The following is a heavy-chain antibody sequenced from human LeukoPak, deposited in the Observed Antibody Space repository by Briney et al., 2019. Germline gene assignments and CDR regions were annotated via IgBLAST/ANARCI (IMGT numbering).Heavy chain of an antibody. CDR3: ARERNYYDSSNWYFDL. Sequence: SQTLSLTCTVSGGSISSGGYYWSWIRQHPGKGLEWIGYIYYSGSTYYNPSLKSRVTISVDTSKNQFSLKLSSVTAADTAVYYCARERNYYDSSNWYFDLWGRGTLVTVSS. D-gene: IGHD3-22*01. CDR1: GGSISSGGYY. J-gene: IGHJ2*01. V-gene: IGHV4-31*03. CDR2: IYYSGST.